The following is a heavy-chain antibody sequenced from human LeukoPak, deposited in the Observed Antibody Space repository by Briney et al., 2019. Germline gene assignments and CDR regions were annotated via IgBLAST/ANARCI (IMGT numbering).Heavy chain of an antibody. J-gene: IGHJ1*01. D-gene: IGHD3-22*01. CDR3: AKADYYDSNTYRAQFIQR. V-gene: IGHV3-23*01. CDR1: GFTFSGSA. Sequence: GGSLRLSCAASGFTFSGSAMSWVRQAPGKGLEWVSVFSGSGISTYNADSVKGRFTISRDNSKNTLYLQMNSLRAEDTAVYYCAKADYYDSNTYRAQFIQRWGQGTLVTVSS. CDR2: FSGSGIST.